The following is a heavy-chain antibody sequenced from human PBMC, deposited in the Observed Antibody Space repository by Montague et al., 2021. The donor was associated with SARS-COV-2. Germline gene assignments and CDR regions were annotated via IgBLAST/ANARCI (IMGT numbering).Heavy chain of an antibody. CDR3: ARHRANAGSFDI. CDR2: VHYTGTT. V-gene: IGHV4-39*01. J-gene: IGHJ3*02. D-gene: IGHD1-1*01. Sequence: SETLSLTCTVSGGSITVSRYDWGWIRQPPGKGLEWIGSVHYTGTTSYNESLKGRLTISVDTSENQFSLRMTSVTASDTAVYYCARHRANAGSFDIWGHGTLVTVSP. CDR1: GGSITVSRYD.